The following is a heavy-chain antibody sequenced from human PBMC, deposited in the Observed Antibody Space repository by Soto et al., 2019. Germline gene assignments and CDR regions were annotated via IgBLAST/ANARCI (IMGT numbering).Heavy chain of an antibody. V-gene: IGHV3-23*01. D-gene: IGHD4-4*01. CDR2: ISGSGGST. CDR1: GFTFSSYA. CDR3: AKVSSVTTHYYYGMDV. Sequence: GGSLRLSCAASGFTFSSYAMSWVRQAPGKGLEWVSAISGSGGSTYYADSVKGRFTISRDNSKNTLYLQMNSLRAEDTAVYYCAKVSSVTTHYYYGMDVWGQGTTVTVS. J-gene: IGHJ6*02.